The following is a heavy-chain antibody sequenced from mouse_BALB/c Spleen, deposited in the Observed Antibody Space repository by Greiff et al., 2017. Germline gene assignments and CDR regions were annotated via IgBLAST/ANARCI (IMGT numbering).Heavy chain of an antibody. Sequence: VQLKESGAELVRPGALVKLSCKASGFNIKDYYMHWVKQRPEQGLEWIGWIDPENGNTIYDPKFQGKASITADTSSNTAYLQLSSLTSEDTAVYYCASPYYGKGGYYAMDYWGQGTSVTVSS. D-gene: IGHD2-10*01. J-gene: IGHJ4*01. CDR2: IDPENGNT. V-gene: IGHV14-1*02. CDR1: GFNIKDYY. CDR3: ASPYYGKGGYYAMDY.